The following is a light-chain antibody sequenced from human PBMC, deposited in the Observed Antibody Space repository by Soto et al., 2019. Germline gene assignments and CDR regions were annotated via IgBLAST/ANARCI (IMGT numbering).Light chain of an antibody. Sequence: IVMTQSPATLSVSPGERATLSCRASQSVSINLAWYQQKPGQAPRLLIYGASTRANGIPARFSGSGSGTEFTLTISSLQSEDFAVYYCQQYNNWPQTFGQGTKVDIK. CDR2: GAS. V-gene: IGKV3-15*01. CDR1: QSVSIN. CDR3: QQYNNWPQT. J-gene: IGKJ1*01.